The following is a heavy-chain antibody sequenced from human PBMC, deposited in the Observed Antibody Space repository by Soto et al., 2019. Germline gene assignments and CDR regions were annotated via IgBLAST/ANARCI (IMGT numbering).Heavy chain of an antibody. V-gene: IGHV4-59*01. J-gene: IGHJ5*02. Sequence: PSETLSLTCSVSGGSISSYYWSWIRQPPGKGLEWIGYIYYSGSTNYNPSLKSRVTISVDTSKNQFSLKLSSVTAADTAVYYCARAPXFYYDILTGYYNNWFDPWGQGTLVTVSS. CDR1: GGSISSYY. D-gene: IGHD3-9*01. CDR2: IYYSGST. CDR3: ARAPXFYYDILTGYYNNWFDP.